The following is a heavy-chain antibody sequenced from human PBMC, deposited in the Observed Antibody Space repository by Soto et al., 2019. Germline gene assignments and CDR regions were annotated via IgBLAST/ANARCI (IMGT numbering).Heavy chain of an antibody. CDR1: GFTFNNFG. D-gene: IGHD1-26*01. CDR2: IWYDGSNK. CDR3: VRAPDLYSGTYYFDY. Sequence: QVQLVESGGGVVQPGRSLRLSCAASGFTFNNFGIHWVRQAPGKGLEWVAVIWYDGSNKFYADSVKGRFNISRDNSNNTLYLQMNSLRADDTAVYYCVRAPDLYSGTYYFDYWGQGTLVTVSS. V-gene: IGHV3-33*01. J-gene: IGHJ4*02.